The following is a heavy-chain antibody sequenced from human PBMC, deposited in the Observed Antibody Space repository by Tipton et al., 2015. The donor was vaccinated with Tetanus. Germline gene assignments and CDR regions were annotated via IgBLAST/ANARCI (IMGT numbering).Heavy chain of an antibody. CDR3: ARVQEQRIYYYGMDV. CDR1: GYTFTRNA. V-gene: IGHV1-3*04. CDR2: IYTDNGNT. D-gene: IGHD6-25*01. Sequence: QLVQSGAEVKKPGASMKVSCKASGYTFTRNAMHWVRQAPGRRLEWMGWIYTDNGNTVYSQSFQGRVTITRDTSATTAYMELRRLRSDDAAVYYCARVQEQRIYYYGMDVWGQGTTVTVSS. J-gene: IGHJ6*02.